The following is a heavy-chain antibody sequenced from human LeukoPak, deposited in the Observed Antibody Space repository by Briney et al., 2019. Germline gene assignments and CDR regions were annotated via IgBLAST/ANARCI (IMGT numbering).Heavy chain of an antibody. CDR2: VFVTRTT. V-gene: IGHV4-61*02. J-gene: IGHJ2*01. CDR1: GGSIRSESYY. D-gene: IGHD1-7*01. CDR3: ARDLKVGTTSRYFDL. Sequence: SQTLSHTCTVSGGSIRSESYYWSWVRQPAGKGLEWIGRVFVTRTTNYNASLKSRVSISIDTSKNQFSLRLNSVTAADTAVYYCARDLKVGTTSRYFDLWGRGILVTVSS.